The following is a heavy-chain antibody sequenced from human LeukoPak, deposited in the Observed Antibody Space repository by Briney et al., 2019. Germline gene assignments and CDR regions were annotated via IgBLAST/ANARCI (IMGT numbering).Heavy chain of an antibody. V-gene: IGHV1-18*01. CDR2: ISAYNGNT. CDR1: GYTFTSYG. Sequence: ASVKVSCKASGYTFTSYGISWVRQAPGQGLEWMGWISAYNGNTNYAQKLQGRVTTTTDTSTSTAYMELRSLRSDDTAVYYCARFGLGKHIEVAGIPFDIWGQGTMVTVSS. J-gene: IGHJ3*02. D-gene: IGHD6-19*01. CDR3: ARFGLGKHIEVAGIPFDI.